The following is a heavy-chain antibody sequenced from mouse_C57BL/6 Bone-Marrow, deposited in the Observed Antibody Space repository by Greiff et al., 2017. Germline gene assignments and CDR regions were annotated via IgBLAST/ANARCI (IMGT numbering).Heavy chain of an antibody. CDR1: GYTFTSYD. V-gene: IGHV1-85*01. CDR2: IYPRDGST. Sequence: QVQLQQSGPELVKPGASVKLSCKASGYTFTSYDITWVKQRPGQGLEWIGWIYPRDGSTKYNEKFKGKATLTVDTSSSTAYMELHSLTSEDSAVYFCARDPYYYGSSSFAYWGQGTLVTVSA. J-gene: IGHJ3*01. D-gene: IGHD1-1*01. CDR3: ARDPYYYGSSSFAY.